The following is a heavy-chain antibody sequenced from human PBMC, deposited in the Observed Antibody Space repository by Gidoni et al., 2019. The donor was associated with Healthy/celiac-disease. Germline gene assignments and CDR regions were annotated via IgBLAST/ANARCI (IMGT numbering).Heavy chain of an antibody. D-gene: IGHD3-22*01. Sequence: EVQLLESGGGLVQPGGSLRLSCAASGFTFSSYAMSWVRQAPGKGLEWVSAISGSGGSTYYADSVKGRFTISRDNSKNTLYLQMNSLRAEDTAVYYCAKQADYYDSSGYYDRSFDYWGQGTLVTVSS. CDR3: AKQADYYDSSGYYDRSFDY. CDR1: GFTFSSYA. V-gene: IGHV3-23*01. CDR2: ISGSGGST. J-gene: IGHJ4*02.